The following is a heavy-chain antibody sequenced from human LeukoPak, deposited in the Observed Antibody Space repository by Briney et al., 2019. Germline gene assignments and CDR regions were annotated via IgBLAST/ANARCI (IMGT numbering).Heavy chain of an antibody. CDR2: ISSSSSYI. Sequence: GGSLRLSCAASGFTFSSYSMNWVRQAPGKGLEWVSSISSSSSYIYYADSVKGRFTISRDNAKNSLYLQMNSLRAEDTAVYYCARGRDSSSSYPGYWGQGTLVTVSS. D-gene: IGHD6-6*01. CDR3: ARGRDSSSSYPGY. V-gene: IGHV3-21*01. CDR1: GFTFSSYS. J-gene: IGHJ4*02.